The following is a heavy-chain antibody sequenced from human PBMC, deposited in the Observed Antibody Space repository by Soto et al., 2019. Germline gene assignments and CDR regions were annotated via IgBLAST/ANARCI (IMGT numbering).Heavy chain of an antibody. V-gene: IGHV1-8*01. CDR2: MNPNSGNT. CDR1: GYTFTSYD. D-gene: IGHD2-15*01. CDR3: ARETIYCSGGSCYDAFDI. J-gene: IGHJ3*02. Sequence: VASVKVSCKASGYTFTSYDINWVRQATGQGLEWMGWMNPNSGNTGYAQKFQGRVTMTRNTSISTAYMELSSLRSEDTAVYYCARETIYCSGGSCYDAFDIWGQGTMVTVSS.